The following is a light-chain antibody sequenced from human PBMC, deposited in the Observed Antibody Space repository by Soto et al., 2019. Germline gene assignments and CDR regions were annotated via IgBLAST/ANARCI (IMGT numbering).Light chain of an antibody. V-gene: IGKV1-5*03. CDR1: QSISSW. CDR3: QQYNSYST. CDR2: KSS. Sequence: DIQMTQSPSTLSASVGDRVTITCRASQSISSWLAWYQQKPGKAHKLLIYKSSSLESGVPSRFSGSGSGTEFTLTISRLQRDDFATYYCQQYNSYSTFGQGTKVEIK. J-gene: IGKJ1*01.